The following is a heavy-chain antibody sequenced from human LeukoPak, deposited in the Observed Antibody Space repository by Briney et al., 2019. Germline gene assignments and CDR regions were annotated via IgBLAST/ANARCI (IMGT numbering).Heavy chain of an antibody. CDR2: TVGGRPDT. CDR1: GFTFSNYA. J-gene: IGHJ4*02. D-gene: IGHD2-8*02. V-gene: IGHV3-23*01. CDR3: TKAPLRSCSGAFCYPFDY. Sequence: GGSLRLSCAAFGFTFSNYAMSWVRQTPGKGLEWVAATVGGRPDTYHAESVKGRFTVSRDDSRDTLFLQMNRLSVDDTAIYYCTKAPLRSCSGAFCYPFDYWGQGTLVTVSS.